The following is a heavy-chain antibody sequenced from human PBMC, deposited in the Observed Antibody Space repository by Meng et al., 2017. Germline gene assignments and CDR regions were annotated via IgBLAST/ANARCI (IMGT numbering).Heavy chain of an antibody. Sequence: SLKISCAASGFTFSSYAMHWVRQAPGKRLGWVSVISYDGSNKYYADSVKGQFTISRDNSKNTLYLQRTSLRAEDTAVYYCARPYDYDILTGPGGYWGQGTLVTVSS. CDR1: GFTFSSYA. D-gene: IGHD3-9*01. V-gene: IGHV3-30*04. J-gene: IGHJ4*02. CDR3: ARPYDYDILTGPGGY. CDR2: ISYDGSNK.